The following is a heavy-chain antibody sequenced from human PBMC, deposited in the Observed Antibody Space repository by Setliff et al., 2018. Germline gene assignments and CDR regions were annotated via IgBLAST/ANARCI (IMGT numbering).Heavy chain of an antibody. Sequence: SETLSLTCAVYGGSFSGYYWSWIRQPPGKGLEWIGEIYHSGSTNYNPSLKSQVTISVDTSKNQFSLKLSSVTAADTAVYYCARGKVLYDYVWGSYRYEDYYYGMDVWGQGTTVTVSS. J-gene: IGHJ6*02. CDR2: IYHSGST. CDR3: ARGKVLYDYVWGSYRYEDYYYGMDV. D-gene: IGHD3-16*02. V-gene: IGHV4-34*01. CDR1: GGSFSGYY.